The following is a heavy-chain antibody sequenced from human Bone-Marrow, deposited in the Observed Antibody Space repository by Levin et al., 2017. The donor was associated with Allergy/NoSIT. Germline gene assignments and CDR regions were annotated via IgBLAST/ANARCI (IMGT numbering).Heavy chain of an antibody. CDR2: MDWNSATI. J-gene: IGHJ4*02. V-gene: IGHV3-9*01. Sequence: PGGSLRLSCTGSGFTFKNFAMHWVRQAPGKGLEWVSGMDWNSATIDYADSVKGRFTISRDNVRNSLYLQMNSLRPEDTAFYYCAKAHCSSSSCKIWDSWGQGTLVTVSS. CDR1: GFTFKNFA. CDR3: AKAHCSSSSCKIWDS. D-gene: IGHD2-2*01.